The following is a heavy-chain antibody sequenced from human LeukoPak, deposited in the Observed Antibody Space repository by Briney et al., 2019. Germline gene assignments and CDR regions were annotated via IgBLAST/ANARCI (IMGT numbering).Heavy chain of an antibody. CDR2: IDPSDSYS. Sequence: GGSLKISFKGAGCIFTSYWITWVRRMPGKGREGMGMIDPSDSYSNYSASFQGHVTISADKSISAAYLQWSSLKASDTAMYYCARDAYYGSEADYWGQGTLVSVCS. V-gene: IGHV5-10-1*01. J-gene: IGHJ4*02. CDR3: ARDAYYGSEADY. CDR1: GCIFTSYW. D-gene: IGHD3-10*01.